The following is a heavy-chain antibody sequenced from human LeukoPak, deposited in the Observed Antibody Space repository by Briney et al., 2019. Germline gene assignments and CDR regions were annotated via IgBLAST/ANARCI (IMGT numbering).Heavy chain of an antibody. J-gene: IGHJ4*02. D-gene: IGHD3-3*01. CDR2: ISAYNGNT. V-gene: IGHV1-18*01. Sequence: ASVKVSCKASGYTFTSYGISWVRQAPGQGLEWMVWISAYNGNTNYAQKLQGRVTMTTDTSTSTAYMELRSLRSDDTAAYYCARDGDYDFWSGYPTAYPVDYWGQGTLVTVSS. CDR1: GYTFTSYG. CDR3: ARDGDYDFWSGYPTAYPVDY.